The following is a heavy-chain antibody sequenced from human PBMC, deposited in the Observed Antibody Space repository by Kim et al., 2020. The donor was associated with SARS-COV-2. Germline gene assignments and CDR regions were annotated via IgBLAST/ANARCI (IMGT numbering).Heavy chain of an antibody. CDR2: IYYSGST. D-gene: IGHD2-21*01. CDR3: ASWVNYYYYGMDV. Sequence: SETLSLTCTVSGGSISSGGYYWSWIRQHPGKGLEWIGYIYYSGSTYYNPSLKSRVTISVDTSKNQFSLELSSVTAADTAVYYCASWVNYYYYGMDVWGQGTTVTVSS. V-gene: IGHV4-31*03. CDR1: GGSISSGGYY. J-gene: IGHJ6*02.